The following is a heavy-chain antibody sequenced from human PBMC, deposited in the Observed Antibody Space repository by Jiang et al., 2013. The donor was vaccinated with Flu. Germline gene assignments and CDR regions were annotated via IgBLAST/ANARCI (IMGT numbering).Heavy chain of an antibody. Sequence: GPGLVKPSETLSLTCTVSGGSISGYYWSWMRQSPGKGLEWIGDIHYSGSTNYNPSLKSRVTISVDTSKNQFSLKLNSVTAADTAVYYCVRANYFDYWGQGIQVTVSS. V-gene: IGHV4-59*01. CDR2: IHYSGST. J-gene: IGHJ4*02. CDR1: GGSISGYY. CDR3: VRANYFDY.